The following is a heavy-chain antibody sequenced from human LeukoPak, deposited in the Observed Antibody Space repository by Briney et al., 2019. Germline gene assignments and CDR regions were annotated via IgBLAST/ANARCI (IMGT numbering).Heavy chain of an antibody. CDR2: ISAYNGNT. Sequence: ASVKVSCKASGYTFSNYGISWVRQAPGQGLEWMGWISAYNGNTNYAQILQGRVSMTTDTSTSTAYMELRSLRSDDTAVYYCARSHWNYEYYFDYWGQGTLATVSS. J-gene: IGHJ4*02. D-gene: IGHD1-7*01. CDR3: ARSHWNYEYYFDY. V-gene: IGHV1-18*01. CDR1: GYTFSNYG.